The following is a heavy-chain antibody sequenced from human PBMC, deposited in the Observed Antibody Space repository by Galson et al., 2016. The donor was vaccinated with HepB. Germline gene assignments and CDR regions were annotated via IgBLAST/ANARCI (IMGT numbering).Heavy chain of an antibody. V-gene: IGHV1-8*01. CDR3: AKAIRNRLLSDY. D-gene: IGHD1-14*01. CDR2: MNQDSGNT. Sequence: SVKVSCKASGYRFRDYDVSWVRQAPGQGLEWMGWMNQDSGNTGYAQRLRGRIDMTSDASINTAYLELHSLRSEDTAVYSCAKAIRNRLLSDYWGQGTLITVSS. J-gene: IGHJ4*02. CDR1: GYRFRDYD.